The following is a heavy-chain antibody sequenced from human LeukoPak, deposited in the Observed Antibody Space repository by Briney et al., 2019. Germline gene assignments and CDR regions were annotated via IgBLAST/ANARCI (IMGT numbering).Heavy chain of an antibody. J-gene: IGHJ4*02. CDR2: ISSSSSYT. V-gene: IGHV3-11*06. Sequence: GGSLRLSCAASGFTFSDCYMSWIRQAPGKGLEWVSYISSSSSYTNYADSVKGRFTISRDNAKNSLYLQMNSLRAEDTAVYYCASGFGVVIQRFDYWGQGTLVTVSS. D-gene: IGHD3-3*01. CDR3: ASGFGVVIQRFDY. CDR1: GFTFSDCY.